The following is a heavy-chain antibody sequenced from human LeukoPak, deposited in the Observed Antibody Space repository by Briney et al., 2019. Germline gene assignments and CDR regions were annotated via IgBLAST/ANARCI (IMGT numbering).Heavy chain of an antibody. V-gene: IGHV3-7*01. CDR3: ARNGRWSFDY. CDR1: GFTFSRYW. Sequence: GGSLRLFCAASGFTFSRYWVTWVRQAPGKGLEWVANIKQDGSEKYYVDSVKGRFTISRDNAKNSLYLQMNSLRAEDTAVYYCARNGRWSFDYWGQGTLVTVSS. CDR2: IKQDGSEK. J-gene: IGHJ4*02. D-gene: IGHD4-23*01.